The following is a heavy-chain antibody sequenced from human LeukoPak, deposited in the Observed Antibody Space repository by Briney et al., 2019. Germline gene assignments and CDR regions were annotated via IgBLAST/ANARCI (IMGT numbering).Heavy chain of an antibody. CDR2: MNPNSGNT. J-gene: IGHJ5*02. Sequence: ASVKVSCKASGYTFTNYDINWVRQATGQGLEWMGWMNPNSGNTGYAQKFQGRAIMTRNTSISTAYMELSSLRSEDTAVYYCARGGVGAAYDFDPWGQGTLVTVSS. D-gene: IGHD1-26*01. V-gene: IGHV1-8*01. CDR3: ARGGVGAAYDFDP. CDR1: GYTFTNYD.